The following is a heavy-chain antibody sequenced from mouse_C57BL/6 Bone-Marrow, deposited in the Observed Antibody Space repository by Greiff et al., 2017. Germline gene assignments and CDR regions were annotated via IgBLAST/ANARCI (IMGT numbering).Heavy chain of an antibody. V-gene: IGHV1-72*01. Sequence: QVQLQQPGAELVKPGASVKLSCKASGYTFTSYWMHWVKQRPGRGLEWIGRIDPNSGGTKYNEKFKSKATLTVDKPSSTAYMQLSSLTSEDSAVYYCARTRTIYYYGSSRSWGNYWGQGTTRTVSS. J-gene: IGHJ2*01. CDR3: ARTRTIYYYGSSRSWGNY. CDR2: IDPNSGGT. D-gene: IGHD1-1*01. CDR1: GYTFTSYW.